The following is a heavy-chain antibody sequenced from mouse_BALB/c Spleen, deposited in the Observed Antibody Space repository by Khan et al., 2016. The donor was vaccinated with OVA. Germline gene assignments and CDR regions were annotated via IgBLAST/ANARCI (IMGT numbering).Heavy chain of an antibody. V-gene: IGHV1-18*01. J-gene: IGHJ3*01. D-gene: IGHD2-2*01. Sequence: VRLQQSGPELVKPGASVKIPCKASGYPFTDHNMAWVKQSHGRGLEWIGDIFPNNGGTVYNQKFKDKATLTVDKSSSTAFMELRSLTSEDTAVYYCARHGYGGFAYWGQGTLVTVSA. CDR2: IFPNNGGT. CDR1: GYPFTDHN. CDR3: ARHGYGGFAY.